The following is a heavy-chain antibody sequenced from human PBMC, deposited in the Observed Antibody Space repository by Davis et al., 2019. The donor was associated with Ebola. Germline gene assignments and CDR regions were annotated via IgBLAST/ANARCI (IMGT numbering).Heavy chain of an antibody. CDR2: IYGNDDK. J-gene: IGHJ4*02. Sequence: SGPTLVKPTQTLTLTCTFSGFSLSTSGAGVGWIRQPPGKALEWLALIYGNDDKLYRSSLKSRLTISRDTSRSQVVLTMTNMDPVDTATYYCARIRHGYNWDHWGQGTLVTVSS. CDR3: ARIRHGYNWDH. V-gene: IGHV2-5*01. CDR1: GFSLSTSGAG. D-gene: IGHD5-24*01.